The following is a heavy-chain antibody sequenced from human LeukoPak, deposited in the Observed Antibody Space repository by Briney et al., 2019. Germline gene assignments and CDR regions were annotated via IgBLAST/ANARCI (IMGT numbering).Heavy chain of an antibody. V-gene: IGHV1-2*02. CDR3: AKDMRSRGYSGYDCFDY. Sequence: ASVKVSCKASGNTFTDYYIHWVRQAPGQGLEWMGWINPHSGDTNYAQKFQGRVTMTRDTSTSTAYMEVSRLRSDDTAVYYCAKDMRSRGYSGYDCFDYWGQGTLVTVSS. D-gene: IGHD5-12*01. CDR1: GNTFTDYY. J-gene: IGHJ4*02. CDR2: INPHSGDT.